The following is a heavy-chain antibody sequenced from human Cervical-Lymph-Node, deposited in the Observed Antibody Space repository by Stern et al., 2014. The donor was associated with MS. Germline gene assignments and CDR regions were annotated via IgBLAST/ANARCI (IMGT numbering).Heavy chain of an antibody. CDR1: GFTFSSYG. Sequence: VPLVESGGGVVQPGRSLRLSCAASGFTFSSYGMPWVRQAPGKGLEWVAVIWYDGSNKYYADSVKGRFTISRDNSKNTLYLQMNSLRAEDTAVYYCARGEEWELPYIGYWGQGTLVTVSS. CDR3: ARGEEWELPYIGY. CDR2: IWYDGSNK. V-gene: IGHV3-33*01. D-gene: IGHD1-26*01. J-gene: IGHJ4*02.